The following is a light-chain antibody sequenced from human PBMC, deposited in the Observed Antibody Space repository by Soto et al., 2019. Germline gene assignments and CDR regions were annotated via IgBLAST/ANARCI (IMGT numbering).Light chain of an antibody. CDR2: EAS. CDR3: QQYNARWT. J-gene: IGKJ1*01. V-gene: IGKV1-5*03. CDR1: QTTRSRW. Sequence: DIQMTQFPSSLSASVGDRVTITCRASQTTRSRWLAWHQQKPGKAPKLLIYEASSLVSGVPPRFSGSGSGTEFTLTNTSLQPDDSATYFCQQYNARWTFGQGTKVEIK.